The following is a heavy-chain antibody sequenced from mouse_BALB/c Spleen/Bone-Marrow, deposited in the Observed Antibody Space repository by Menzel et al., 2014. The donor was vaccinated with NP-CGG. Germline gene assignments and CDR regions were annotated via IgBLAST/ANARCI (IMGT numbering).Heavy chain of an antibody. J-gene: IGHJ3*01. CDR2: INPYNDGT. D-gene: IGHD2-4*01. CDR1: GYTFTSYV. CDR3: ARGAYDYDGDWFAY. Sequence: VQLQQSGPELVKPGASVKMSCKASGYTFTSYVIHWVKQKPGQGLKWIGYINPYNDGTKYNEKSKGKATLTSDKSSSTAYMELSSLTSEDSAFDYCARGAYDYDGDWFAYWGQGTLVTVSA. V-gene: IGHV1-14*01.